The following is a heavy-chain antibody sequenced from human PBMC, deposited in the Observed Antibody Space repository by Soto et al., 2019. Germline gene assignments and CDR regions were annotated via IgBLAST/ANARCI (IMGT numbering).Heavy chain of an antibody. D-gene: IGHD2-15*01. V-gene: IGHV4-39*01. CDR2: ISYRGST. Sequence: PSETLYLPWRLSGRYIFSSYYYWGWLRPAPGKGLEWIGSISYRGSTLHNPSLRSRVIISVDTPKSQLSLKLNSVTATDTAVYFCPRLVVVATSGYVGFDHWGQGTQVTGSS. J-gene: IGHJ4*02. CDR3: PRLVVVATSGYVGFDH. CDR1: GRYIFSSYYY.